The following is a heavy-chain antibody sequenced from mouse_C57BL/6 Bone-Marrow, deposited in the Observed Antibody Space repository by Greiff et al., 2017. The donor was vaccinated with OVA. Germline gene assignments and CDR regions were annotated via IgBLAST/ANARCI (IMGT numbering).Heavy chain of an antibody. CDR2: IDPNSGGT. CDR3: ARSVTTVVATEAMDY. D-gene: IGHD1-1*01. CDR1: GYTFTSYW. Sequence: QVQLQQSGAELVKPGASVKLSCKASGYTFTSYWMHWVKQRPGRGLEWIGRIDPNSGGTKYNEKFKSKATLTVDKPSSTAYMQLNSLTSEDSAVYYCARSVTTVVATEAMDYWGQGTSVTVSS. J-gene: IGHJ4*01. V-gene: IGHV1-62-3*01.